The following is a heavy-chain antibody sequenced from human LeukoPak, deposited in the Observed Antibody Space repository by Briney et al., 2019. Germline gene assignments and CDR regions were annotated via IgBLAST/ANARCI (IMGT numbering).Heavy chain of an antibody. V-gene: IGHV1-46*01. D-gene: IGHD6-13*01. J-gene: IGHJ1*01. CDR3: ARDRSAAGRGYFQH. CDR2: INPSGGST. CDR1: GYTFTSYY. Sequence: GASVKVSCKASGYTFTSYYMHWVRQAPGQGLEWMGIINPSGGSTSYAQKFQGTVTMTRDTSTSTVYMGLSSLRSADAAVYYCARDRSAAGRGYFQHWGQGTLVTVSS.